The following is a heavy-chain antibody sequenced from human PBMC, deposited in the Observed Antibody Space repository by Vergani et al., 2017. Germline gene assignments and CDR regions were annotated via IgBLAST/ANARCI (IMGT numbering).Heavy chain of an antibody. D-gene: IGHD3-10*01. CDR1: GYSTSRGFY. CDR2: MFPTGEA. CDR3: GVIMVRSPRPDNWFDS. V-gene: IGHV4-38-2*02. J-gene: IGHJ5*01. Sequence: QIQLQESGPGLVKPSETLSLTCSVSGYSTSRGFYWAWIRQTPGKGLEWIGGMFPTGEASNSPSLQSRGAFSMDTSKNQFSLQLTSVTAADTAVYFCGVIMVRSPRPDNWFDSWGRGTLVTVSS.